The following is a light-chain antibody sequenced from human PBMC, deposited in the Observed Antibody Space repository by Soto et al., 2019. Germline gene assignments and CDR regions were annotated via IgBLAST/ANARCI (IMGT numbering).Light chain of an antibody. Sequence: QSVLTQPPSASGTPGQTVTSSCSGSSSNIGGNSVSWCQQLPGTAPKLLIHTNNQRPSGVPDRFSGSKSVTSASLAITGLQPEDEADYYCAVWDDSLHGLVFGNGTKVTVL. CDR1: SSNIGGNS. CDR2: TNN. CDR3: AVWDDSLHGLV. J-gene: IGLJ1*01. V-gene: IGLV1-44*01.